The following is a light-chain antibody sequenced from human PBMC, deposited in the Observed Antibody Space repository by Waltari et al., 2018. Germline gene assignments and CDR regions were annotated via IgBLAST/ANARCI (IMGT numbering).Light chain of an antibody. Sequence: QSALTQPASVSGSPGQSITISCYGTSSDVGFYNYVSWYQQHQGKAPKLIVYDVSERPSGVSDRSSGSKSGNTASLSISGLQAEDEAVYYCNSYTGSSSWVFGGGTKVTVL. CDR1: SSDVGFYNY. CDR2: DVS. CDR3: NSYTGSSSWV. V-gene: IGLV2-14*01. J-gene: IGLJ3*02.